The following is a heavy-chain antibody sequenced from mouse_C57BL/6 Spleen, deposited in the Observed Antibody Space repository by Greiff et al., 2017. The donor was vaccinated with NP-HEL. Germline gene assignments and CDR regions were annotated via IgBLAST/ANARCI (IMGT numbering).Heavy chain of an antibody. CDR3: ARKAYSNYVFDY. CDR1: GYTFTDYY. D-gene: IGHD2-5*01. V-gene: IGHV1-19*01. Sequence: VHVKQSGPVLVKPGASVKMSCKASGYTFTDYYMNWVKQSHGKSLEWIGVINPYNGGTSYNQKFKGKATLTVDKSSSTAYMELNSLTSEDSAVYYCARKAYSNYVFDYWGQGTTLTVSS. J-gene: IGHJ2*01. CDR2: INPYNGGT.